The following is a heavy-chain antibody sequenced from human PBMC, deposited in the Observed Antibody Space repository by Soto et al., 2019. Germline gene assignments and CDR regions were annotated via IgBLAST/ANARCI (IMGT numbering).Heavy chain of an antibody. Sequence: SETLSLTCGLSGSLPVGSLSTYFWTWIRQPPGKGLEWIGTIYYTGSTSYNPSLKGRVTITVDTSKNRFSLKLASVTAADTAVYYCARHGSFWGQGTLVTVSS. CDR2: IYYTGST. J-gene: IGHJ4*02. CDR3: ARHGSF. V-gene: IGHV4-39*01. CDR1: GSLPVGSLSTYF. D-gene: IGHD3-16*02.